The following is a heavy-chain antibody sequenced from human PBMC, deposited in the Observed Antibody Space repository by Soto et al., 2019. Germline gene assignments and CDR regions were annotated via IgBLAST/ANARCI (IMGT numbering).Heavy chain of an antibody. CDR1: GYSFTTYW. CDR2: IYPGDSAA. V-gene: IGHV5-51*01. D-gene: IGHD5-18*01. Sequence: PGESLKISCKGSGYSFTTYWIAWVRQMPGKGLEWMGIIYPGDSAARYSPSFQGQVTFSADKSINTTYLHFNSLEASDTAMYFCTRGDTSMGFDYWGQGTLVTVSS. J-gene: IGHJ4*02. CDR3: TRGDTSMGFDY.